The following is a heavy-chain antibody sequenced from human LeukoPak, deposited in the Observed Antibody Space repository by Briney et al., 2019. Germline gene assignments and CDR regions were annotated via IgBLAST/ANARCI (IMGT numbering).Heavy chain of an antibody. CDR2: ISYDGSNK. CDR1: GFTFSSYA. CDR3: AGPAGGSATPYYFDY. D-gene: IGHD2-15*01. J-gene: IGHJ4*02. V-gene: IGHV3-30*04. Sequence: PGRSLRLSCAASGFTFSSYAMHWARQAPGKGLGWVAVISYDGSNKYYADSVRGRFTISRDNSKNTLFLQMSSLRAEDTAVYYCAGPAGGSATPYYFDYWGQGTLVTVSS.